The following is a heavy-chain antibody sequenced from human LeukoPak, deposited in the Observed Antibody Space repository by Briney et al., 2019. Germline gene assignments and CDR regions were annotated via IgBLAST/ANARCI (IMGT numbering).Heavy chain of an antibody. CDR1: GLTFSSYW. CDR2: INSDGSST. V-gene: IGHV3-74*01. Sequence: GGSLRLSCAASGLTFSSYWMHWVRQAPGKGLVWVSRINSDGSSTSYADSVKGRFTISRDNAKNTLYLQMNSLRAEDTAVYYCASRPGDILTGFNYWGQGTLVTVSS. CDR3: ASRPGDILTGFNY. J-gene: IGHJ4*02. D-gene: IGHD3-9*01.